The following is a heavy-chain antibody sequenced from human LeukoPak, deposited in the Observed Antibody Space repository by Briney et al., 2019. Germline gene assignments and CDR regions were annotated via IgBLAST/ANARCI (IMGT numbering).Heavy chain of an antibody. CDR2: IYHRGST. Sequence: SETLSLTCAVSGGSISSSNWWSWVRQPPGKGLEWIGEIYHRGSTNYNPSLKSRVTISVDKSKNQFSLKLSSVTAADTAVYYCAMVSGWYYFDYWGQGTLVTVSS. J-gene: IGHJ4*02. CDR3: AMVSGWYYFDY. V-gene: IGHV4-4*02. CDR1: GGSISSSNW. D-gene: IGHD6-19*01.